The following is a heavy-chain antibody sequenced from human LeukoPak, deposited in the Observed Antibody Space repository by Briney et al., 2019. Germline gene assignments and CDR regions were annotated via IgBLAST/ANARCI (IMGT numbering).Heavy chain of an antibody. CDR2: IGTAGDT. CDR3: AREDLVRDAFDI. V-gene: IGHV3-13*01. CDR1: GFTFSSYD. Sequence: GGSLRLSCAASGFTFSSYDMHWVRHAPGKGLEWVSAIGTAGDTYYPGSVKGRFTISRENAKNSLYLQMNSLRAGDTAVYYCAREDLVRDAFDIWGQGTMVTVSS. J-gene: IGHJ3*02. D-gene: IGHD3-10*01.